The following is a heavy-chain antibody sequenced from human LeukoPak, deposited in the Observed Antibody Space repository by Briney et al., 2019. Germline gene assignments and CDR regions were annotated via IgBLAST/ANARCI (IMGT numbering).Heavy chain of an antibody. CDR3: TRGYDFWSF. D-gene: IGHD3-3*01. V-gene: IGHV3-49*04. J-gene: IGHJ4*02. CDR2: IRSKAYGGTT. CDR1: GFTFGDCA. Sequence: AGGSLRLSCTASGFTFGDCAMSWVRQAPGKGLEWVGFIRSKAYGGTTEYAASVKGRFTISRDDSKSIAYLQMNSLKTEDTAVYYCTRGYDFWSFWGQGTLVTVSS.